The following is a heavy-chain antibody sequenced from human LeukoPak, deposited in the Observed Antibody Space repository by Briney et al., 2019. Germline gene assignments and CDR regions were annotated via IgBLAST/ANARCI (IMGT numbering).Heavy chain of an antibody. CDR3: ARVASGARIQLWLSYFDL. D-gene: IGHD5-18*01. CDR2: INAGNGNT. CDR1: GYTFTSYA. Sequence: ASVKVSCKASGYTFTSYAMHWVRQAPGQRLEWMGWINAGNGNTKHSQKFQGRVTITRDTSASTAYMELSSLRSEDTAVYYCARVASGARIQLWLSYFDLWGRGTLVTVSS. J-gene: IGHJ2*01. V-gene: IGHV1-3*01.